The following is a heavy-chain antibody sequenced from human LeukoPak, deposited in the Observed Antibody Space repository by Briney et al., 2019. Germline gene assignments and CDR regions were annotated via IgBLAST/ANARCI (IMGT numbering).Heavy chain of an antibody. CDR1: GYPFSTYE. V-gene: IGHV1-8*01. J-gene: IGHJ5*02. Sequence: GASVKVSCKTSGYPFSTYEINWVRQAAGQGLEWMGWVHPNSGNTDYAQKFQGRVTVTRDTSISTAYMELSGLRSDDTAVYFCARGPRNDPWGQGTLVTVSS. CDR3: ARGPRNDP. CDR2: VHPNSGNT. D-gene: IGHD1-14*01.